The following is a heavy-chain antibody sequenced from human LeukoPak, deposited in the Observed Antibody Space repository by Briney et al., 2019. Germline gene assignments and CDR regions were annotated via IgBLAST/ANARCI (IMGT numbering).Heavy chain of an antibody. J-gene: IGHJ4*02. V-gene: IGHV3-30*04. CDR1: GFTFNSYA. CDR2: KSYDGSIN. CDR3: ARDRRYCSGGSCYFDYFFDY. Sequence: PGRSLRLSCAASGFTFNSYAVHWVRQAPGRGLEWVAVKSYDGSINFYSASVKGRFTISRDNSKNTLYLQMNSLRADDTALYFCARDRRYCSGGSCYFDYFFDYWGQGTLVTVSS. D-gene: IGHD2-15*01.